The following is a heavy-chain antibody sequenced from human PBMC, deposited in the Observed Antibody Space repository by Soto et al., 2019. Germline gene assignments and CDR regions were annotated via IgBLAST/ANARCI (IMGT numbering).Heavy chain of an antibody. CDR3: ARDQGYSGFFYGMDV. CDR2: INPNSGGT. D-gene: IGHD5-12*01. Sequence: ASVKVSCKASGYTFTGYYMHWVRQAPGQGLEWMGWINPNSGGTNYAQKFQGRVTMTRDTSISTAYMELSRLRSDDTAVYYCARDQGYSGFFYGMDVWGQGTTVTVSS. V-gene: IGHV1-2*02. CDR1: GYTFTGYY. J-gene: IGHJ6*02.